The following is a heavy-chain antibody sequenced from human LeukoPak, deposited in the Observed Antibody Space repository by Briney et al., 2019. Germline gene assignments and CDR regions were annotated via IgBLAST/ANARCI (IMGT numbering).Heavy chain of an antibody. CDR1: YGSISSSSYY. V-gene: IGHV4-39*07. CDR2: IYYSGNT. CDR3: ARESRTLHYFYYMDV. Sequence: PSETLSLTCTVSYGSISSSSYYWDWIRQPPGKGLEWIGSIYYSGNTYYNPSLKSRVTISVDTSKNQFSLNLSSVTAADTAVYYCARESRTLHYFYYMDVWGKGTTVTVSS. J-gene: IGHJ6*03.